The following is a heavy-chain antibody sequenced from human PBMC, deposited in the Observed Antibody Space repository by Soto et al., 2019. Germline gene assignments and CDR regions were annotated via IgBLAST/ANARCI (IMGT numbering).Heavy chain of an antibody. D-gene: IGHD3-16*01. CDR2: ISYDGSNK. Sequence: PGGSLRLSCAASGFTFSSYAMHWVRQAPGKGLEWVAVISYDGSNKYYADSVKGRFTISRDNSKNTLYLQMNSLRAEDTAVYYCARDGGRGRDYAFDIWGQGTMVTVSS. J-gene: IGHJ3*02. CDR3: ARDGGRGRDYAFDI. V-gene: IGHV3-30-3*01. CDR1: GFTFSSYA.